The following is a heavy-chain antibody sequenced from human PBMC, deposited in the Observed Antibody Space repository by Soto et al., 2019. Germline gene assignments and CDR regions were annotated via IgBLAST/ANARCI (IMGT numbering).Heavy chain of an antibody. CDR2: INAGDGNT. D-gene: IGHD3-22*01. CDR3: ARARGYYDSSGYYYYFDY. CDR1: GYTFTSYI. J-gene: IGHJ4*02. Sequence: QVHLVQSGTEVKKPGASVKVSCKASGYTFTSYIMHWVRQAPGQRLEWMGWINAGDGNTKYSQKFQGRVTITRDTSASTAYMELSSLRSEDTAVYYCARARGYYDSSGYYYYFDYWGQGTLVTVSS. V-gene: IGHV1-3*01.